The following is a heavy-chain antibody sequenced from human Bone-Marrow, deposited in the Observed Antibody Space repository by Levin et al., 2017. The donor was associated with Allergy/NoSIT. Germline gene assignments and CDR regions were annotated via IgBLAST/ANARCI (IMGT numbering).Heavy chain of an antibody. CDR2: IYHSGST. J-gene: IGHJ5*02. CDR1: GSSISSGYY. V-gene: IGHV4-38-2*02. CDR3: ARDWVVVVPAAIRGAWFDP. Sequence: PSETLSLTCAVSGSSISSGYYWGWIRQPPGKGLEWIGSIYHSGSTYYNPSLKSRVTISVDTSKNQFSLKLSSVTAADTAVYYCARDWVVVVPAAIRGAWFDPWGQGTLVTVSS. D-gene: IGHD2-2*02.